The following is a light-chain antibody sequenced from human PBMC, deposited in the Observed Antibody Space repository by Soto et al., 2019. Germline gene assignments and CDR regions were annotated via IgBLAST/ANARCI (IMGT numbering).Light chain of an antibody. Sequence: QSALTQPPSASGSPGQSVTISCTGTSSDVGGYNYVSWYQQHAGKAPKLMIYEVAKRPSGVPDRFSGSKSANTASLTVSGLQAEDEADYYCGSYAGSYIVFGGGTKLTVL. CDR2: EVA. CDR3: GSYAGSYIV. CDR1: SSDVGGYNY. J-gene: IGLJ2*01. V-gene: IGLV2-8*01.